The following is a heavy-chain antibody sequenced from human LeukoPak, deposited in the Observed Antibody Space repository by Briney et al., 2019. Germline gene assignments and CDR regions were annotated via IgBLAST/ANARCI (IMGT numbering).Heavy chain of an antibody. CDR2: INPNSGGT. CDR1: GYTFTGYY. CDR3: ARVGTPNFYGSGSSVYFDY. V-gene: IGHV1-2*02. J-gene: IGHJ4*02. Sequence: GASVKVSCKASGYTFTGYYMHWVRQAPGQGLEWMGWINPNSGGTNYAQKFQGRVTMTRDTSISTAYMELSRLRSDDTAVYYCARVGTPNFYGSGSSVYFDYWGQGTLVTVSS. D-gene: IGHD3-10*01.